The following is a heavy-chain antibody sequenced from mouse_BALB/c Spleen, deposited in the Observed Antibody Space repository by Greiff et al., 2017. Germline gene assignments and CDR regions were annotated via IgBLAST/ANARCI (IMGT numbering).Heavy chain of an antibody. V-gene: IGHV5-6-3*01. Sequence: VQLKQSGGGLVQPGGSLKLSCAASGFTFSSYGMSWVRQTPDKRLELVATINSNGGSTYYPDSVKGRFTISRDNAKNTLYLQMSSLKSEDTAMYYCARDPMDDWGQGTSVTVSS. J-gene: IGHJ4*01. CDR1: GFTFSSYG. CDR2: INSNGGST. CDR3: ARDPMDD.